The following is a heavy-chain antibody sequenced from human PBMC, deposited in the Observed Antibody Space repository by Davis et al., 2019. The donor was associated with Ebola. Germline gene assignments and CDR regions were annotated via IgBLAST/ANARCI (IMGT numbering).Heavy chain of an antibody. CDR1: GFTFSSYA. CDR3: ARIPVADY. J-gene: IGHJ4*02. D-gene: IGHD2-15*01. V-gene: IGHV3-30-3*01. CDR2: ISYDGSNK. Sequence: GESLKISCAASGFTFSSYAMHWVRQAPGKGLEWVAVISYDGSNKYYADSVKGRFTISRDNSKNTLYLQMNSLRAEDTAVYYCARIPVADYWGQGTLVTVSS.